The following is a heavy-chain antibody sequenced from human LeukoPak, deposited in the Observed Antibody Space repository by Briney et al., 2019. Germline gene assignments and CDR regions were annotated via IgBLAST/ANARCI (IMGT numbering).Heavy chain of an antibody. Sequence: SETLSLTCTVSGGSISSYYWSWIRQPPGKGLEWIGYIYYSGSTNYNPSLKSRVTISVDTSKNQFSLKLSSVTAADTAVYYCARAKIVVVPAAKRGCAFDIWGQGTMVTVSS. CDR2: IYYSGST. V-gene: IGHV4-59*01. J-gene: IGHJ3*02. CDR3: ARAKIVVVPAAKRGCAFDI. CDR1: GGSISSYY. D-gene: IGHD2-2*01.